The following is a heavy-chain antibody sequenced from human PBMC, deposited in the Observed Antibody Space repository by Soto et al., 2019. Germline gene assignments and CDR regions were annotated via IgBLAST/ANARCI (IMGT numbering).Heavy chain of an antibody. CDR1: GYTFTGYY. D-gene: IGHD4-17*01. J-gene: IGHJ3*02. V-gene: IGHV1-2*04. CDR2: INPNSGGT. Sequence: QVQLVQSGAEVKKPGASVKVSCKASGYTFTGYYMHWVRQAPGQGLEWMGWINPNSGGTNHAQRLQGWVTMTRDTSISTAYMELSRLRYDDMAVYYCARGGYGDYETAFDIWGQGTMVTGSS. CDR3: ARGGYGDYETAFDI.